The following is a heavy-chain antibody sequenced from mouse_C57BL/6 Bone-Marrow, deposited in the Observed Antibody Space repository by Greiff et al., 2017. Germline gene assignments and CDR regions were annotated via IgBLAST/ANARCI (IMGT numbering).Heavy chain of an antibody. CDR1: GYTFTSYW. D-gene: IGHD2-4*01. J-gene: IGHJ3*01. CDR3: ARRIYYDYDWFPY. Sequence: VQLQQSGAELVKPGASVKLSCKASGYTFTSYWMQWVKQRPGQGLEWIGEIDPSDTYTNYNQKFKGKATLTVDTSSSTAYMQLSSLTSEDSAVYYCARRIYYDYDWFPYWGQGTLVTVSA. CDR2: IDPSDTYT. V-gene: IGHV1-50*01.